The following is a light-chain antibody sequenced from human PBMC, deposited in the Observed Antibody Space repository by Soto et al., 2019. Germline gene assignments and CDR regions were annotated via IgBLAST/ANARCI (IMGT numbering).Light chain of an antibody. CDR1: SSDIGYYNY. CDR3: SSFAGVSTV. Sequence: QSALPQPPSASGSPGQSVTISCTGTSSDIGYYNYVSWYQQHLGKAPKLLIYEVTKRPSGVPDRFSGSKSGNTASLTVSGLHAEDEADYYCSSFAGVSTVFGTGTKLTVL. V-gene: IGLV2-8*01. J-gene: IGLJ1*01. CDR2: EVT.